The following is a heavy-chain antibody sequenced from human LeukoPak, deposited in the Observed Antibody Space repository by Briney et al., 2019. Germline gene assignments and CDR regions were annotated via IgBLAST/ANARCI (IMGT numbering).Heavy chain of an antibody. D-gene: IGHD3-3*01. CDR2: FSNTGST. Sequence: PGGSLRLSCAASGFTFSNYAMSWVRQTPGKGLEWVSTFSNTGSTYYADPVRGRFTIARDNSKDTLYLHMKSLRADDTAIYYCVKDFYDFWSGFDYWGQGALVTVSS. CDR3: VKDFYDFWSGFDY. V-gene: IGHV3-23*01. J-gene: IGHJ4*02. CDR1: GFTFSNYA.